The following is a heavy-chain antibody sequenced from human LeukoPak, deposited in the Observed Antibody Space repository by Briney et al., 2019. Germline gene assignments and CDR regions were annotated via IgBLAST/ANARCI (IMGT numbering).Heavy chain of an antibody. CDR3: ARAPSDYSNPNFDY. Sequence: GASVKVSCKASGYTFTGYYMHWVRQAPGQGLEWMGWINPNSGGTNYAQKFQGRVTMTRDTSISTAYMELSRLRSDDTAVYYCARAPSDYSNPNFDYWGQGTLVTVSS. D-gene: IGHD4-11*01. V-gene: IGHV1-2*02. CDR2: INPNSGGT. J-gene: IGHJ4*02. CDR1: GYTFTGYY.